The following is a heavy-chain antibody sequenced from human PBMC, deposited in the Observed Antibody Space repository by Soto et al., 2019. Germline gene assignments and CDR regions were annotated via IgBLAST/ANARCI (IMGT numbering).Heavy chain of an antibody. Sequence: GGSLRLSCAASGFTFSDYYMSWIRQAPGKGLEWVSYISSSSSYTNYADSVKGRFTISRDNAKNSLYLQMNSLRAEDTAVYYCARMGQGAQLWNDYWGQGTLVTVSS. CDR1: GFTFSDYY. CDR2: ISSSSSYT. D-gene: IGHD5-18*01. J-gene: IGHJ4*02. CDR3: ARMGQGAQLWNDY. V-gene: IGHV3-11*06.